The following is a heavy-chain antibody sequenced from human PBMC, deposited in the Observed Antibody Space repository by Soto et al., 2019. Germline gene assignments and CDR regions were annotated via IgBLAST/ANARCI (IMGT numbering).Heavy chain of an antibody. D-gene: IGHD3-3*01. CDR1: GFSLSTSGVG. CDR2: IYWNDDK. V-gene: IGHV2-5*01. J-gene: IGHJ4*02. CDR3: AHRKGRDFWSGYHFDY. Sequence: GSGPTLVNPTQTLTLTCTFSGFSLSTSGVGVGWIRQPPGKALEWLALIYWNDDKRYSPSLKSRLTITKDTSKNQVVLTMTNMDPVDTATYYCAHRKGRDFWSGYHFDYWGQGTLVTVSS.